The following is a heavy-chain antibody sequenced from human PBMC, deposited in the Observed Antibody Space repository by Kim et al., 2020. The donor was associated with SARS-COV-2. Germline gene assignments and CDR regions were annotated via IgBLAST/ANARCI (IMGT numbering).Heavy chain of an antibody. Sequence: YYAGSMKGRFTISRDNSKNTLYLQMNSLRVEDTAVYFCAKLVVAVPNWFDPWGQGTLVAVSS. J-gene: IGHJ5*02. V-gene: IGHV3-23*01. D-gene: IGHD2-15*01. CDR3: AKLVVAVPNWFDP.